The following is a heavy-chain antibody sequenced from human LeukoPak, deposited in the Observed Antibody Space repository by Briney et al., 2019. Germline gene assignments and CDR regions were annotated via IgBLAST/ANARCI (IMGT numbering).Heavy chain of an antibody. CDR1: GYTFTAYY. CDR2: INPNSGGT. CDR3: ARDSGSYTADAFDI. D-gene: IGHD1-26*01. Sequence: ASVEVSCKASGYTFTAYYMHWVRQAPGQGLEWIGWINPNSGGTNYAQKFQGRVTMTRDTSISTVYMELSSLRSDDTAVYYCARDSGSYTADAFDIWGQGTMVTVSS. V-gene: IGHV1-2*02. J-gene: IGHJ3*02.